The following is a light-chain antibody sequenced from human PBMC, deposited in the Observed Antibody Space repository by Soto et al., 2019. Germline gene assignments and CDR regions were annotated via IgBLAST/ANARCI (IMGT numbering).Light chain of an antibody. CDR3: SSYTTISTLV. CDR2: DVT. Sequence: QSALTQPASVSGSPGQSITISCTGTGSDVGGYNYVSWYQQHPGKAPKLMIYDVTNRPSGVSDRFSGSKSGNTVSLTLSGLQAEDEADYYCSSYTTISTLVFGGGTKVTVL. V-gene: IGLV2-14*01. CDR1: GSDVGGYNY. J-gene: IGLJ2*01.